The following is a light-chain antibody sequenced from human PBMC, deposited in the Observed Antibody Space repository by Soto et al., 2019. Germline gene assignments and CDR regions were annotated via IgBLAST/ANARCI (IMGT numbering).Light chain of an antibody. CDR2: WAS. V-gene: IGKV4-1*01. Sequence: DIVMTQSPDSLAVFLGERVTINCKSSQSVLYSSNNKNYLAWYQQKAGQPPKLLIYWASTRESGVPDRFSGSGSGTDFTLTISSLQAEDVAVYYCQQYYATPPYTFGQGTKLEIK. CDR3: QQYYATPPYT. J-gene: IGKJ2*01. CDR1: QSVLYSSNNKNY.